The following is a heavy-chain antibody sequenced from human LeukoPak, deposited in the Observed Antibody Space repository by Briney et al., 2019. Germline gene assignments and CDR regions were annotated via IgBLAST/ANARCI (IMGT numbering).Heavy chain of an antibody. CDR3: AKATYYDILTGGYMDV. Sequence: GGSLRLSCAASGFTFSSYAMNWVRQAPGKGLEWVSAISGSGSTTYYADSVKGRFTISRDNSKNTLYLQMNSLRAEDTAVYYCAKATYYDILTGGYMDVWGKGTTVTISS. CDR1: GFTFSSYA. J-gene: IGHJ6*03. D-gene: IGHD3-9*01. CDR2: ISGSGSTT. V-gene: IGHV3-23*01.